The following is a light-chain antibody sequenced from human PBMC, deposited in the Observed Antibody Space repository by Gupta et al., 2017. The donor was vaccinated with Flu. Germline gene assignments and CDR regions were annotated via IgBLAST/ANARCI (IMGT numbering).Light chain of an antibody. Sequence: DIQMTQSPSTLSASVGDRVTITCRASQSSNSWLAWYQQKPGKAPKLLIYKASNLESGVPSRFSGSGSVTEFTLTISSLQPDDFATYYCQQENSYPWTFGQATTVEIK. CDR1: QSSNSW. CDR3: QQENSYPWT. V-gene: IGKV1-5*03. J-gene: IGKJ1*01. CDR2: KAS.